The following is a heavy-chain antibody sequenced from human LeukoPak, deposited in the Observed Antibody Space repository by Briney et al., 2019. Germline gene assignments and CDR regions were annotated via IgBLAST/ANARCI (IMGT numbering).Heavy chain of an antibody. CDR2: ISYEGGNK. CDR3: ARAFGGRGYNWNYGDY. D-gene: IGHD1-7*01. CDR1: GFTFSSYA. V-gene: IGHV3-30-3*01. J-gene: IGHJ4*02. Sequence: GGCLRLSCAASGFTFSSYAMHWVRQAPGKGLGWVAVISYEGGNKYYADSVKGRFTISRDNSKNTLYLQMNSLRAEDTAVYYCARAFGGRGYNWNYGDYWGQGTLVTVSS.